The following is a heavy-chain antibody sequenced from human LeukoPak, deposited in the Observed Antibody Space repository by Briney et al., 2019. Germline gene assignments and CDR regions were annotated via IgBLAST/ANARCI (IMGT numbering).Heavy chain of an antibody. D-gene: IGHD4-17*01. J-gene: IGHJ4*02. CDR1: GGSFSGHY. CDR3: AITITTVSAFSDY. Sequence: KTSETLSLTCAVYGGSFSGHYCSWIRQPPGKGLEWIGEINHSGSTNYNPSLKSRVSMSVDTSKKQFSLELSSVTAAGTAVYYCAITITTVSAFSDYWGRGTLVTVSS. V-gene: IGHV4-34*01. CDR2: INHSGST.